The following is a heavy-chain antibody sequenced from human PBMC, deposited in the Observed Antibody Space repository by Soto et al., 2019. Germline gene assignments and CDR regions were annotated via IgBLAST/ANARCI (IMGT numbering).Heavy chain of an antibody. Sequence: QVQLVQSGAEVKRPGSSVKVSCKASGDTFAFYSINWVRQAPGLGLEWMGRINPILSMSNYAQRFQGRVTXTXDXTTSTAYMVLNSLRSEDTAMYYCATSYGSGYRAFDSWGQGALVTVSS. CDR2: INPILSMS. D-gene: IGHD3-10*01. J-gene: IGHJ4*02. CDR3: ATSYGSGYRAFDS. V-gene: IGHV1-69*02. CDR1: GDTFAFYS.